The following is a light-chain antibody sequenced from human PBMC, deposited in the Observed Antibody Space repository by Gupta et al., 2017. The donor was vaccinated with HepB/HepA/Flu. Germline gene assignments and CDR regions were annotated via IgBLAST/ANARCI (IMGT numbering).Light chain of an antibody. J-gene: IGLJ1*01. CDR1: SSNIGSNY. V-gene: IGLV1-47*01. Sequence: QSLLTQPPSASGTPGQRVTISCSGSSSNIGSNYVYWYQQFPGTAPKLLIYRNNQRPSGVPDRFSGSKSGTSASLAISGLRSDDEADYYCATWDDSLSGYVFGNGTNVTVL. CDR2: RNN. CDR3: ATWDDSLSGYV.